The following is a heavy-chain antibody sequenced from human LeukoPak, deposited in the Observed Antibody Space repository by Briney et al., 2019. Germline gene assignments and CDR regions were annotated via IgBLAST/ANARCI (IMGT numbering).Heavy chain of an antibody. Sequence: SQTLSLTCAISGDSVSSNSAAWNWIRQSPSRGLEWLGRTYYRSKWYNDYAVSVKSRITINSDTSKNQFSLQLNSVTPEDTAVYYCARDMPAAGSFNFDYWGQGTLVTVSS. D-gene: IGHD6-13*01. V-gene: IGHV6-1*01. CDR2: TYYRSKWYN. CDR3: ARDMPAAGSFNFDY. CDR1: GDSVSSNSAA. J-gene: IGHJ4*02.